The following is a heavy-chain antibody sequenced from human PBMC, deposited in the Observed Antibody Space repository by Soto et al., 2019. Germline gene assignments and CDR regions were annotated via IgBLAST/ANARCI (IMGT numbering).Heavy chain of an antibody. CDR3: VKDSWWLLRFDY. J-gene: IGHJ4*02. CDR1: GFAFKTYG. CDR2: ISDDGSQK. D-gene: IGHD2-15*01. Sequence: QVQLVESGGGGVQPGRSLRLSCAASGFAFKTYGMHWVRQTPGRGLEWVAGISDDGSQKYYADSVKGRFTIARDNCKSTLYPQRNSLRGDDTAVYHWVKDSWWLLRFDYWCQGTPVTVSS. V-gene: IGHV3-30*18.